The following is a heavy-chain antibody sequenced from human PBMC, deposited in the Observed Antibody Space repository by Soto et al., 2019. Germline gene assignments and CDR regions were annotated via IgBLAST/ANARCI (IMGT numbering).Heavy chain of an antibody. CDR3: SRGAPHYFGSGSYWQYYWYYMDV. V-gene: IGHV1-46*03. Sequence: QVQLVQSGAEVKKPGASVKVSCKASGYTFINYYMHWVRQAPGQGLEWMGIINPSDGSKSYAQKFQGRVTMTRDTSTSTVYMELSSLRSEDTAVYFCSRGAPHYFGSGSYWQYYWYYMDVWGKGTSVTVSS. CDR1: GYTFINYY. D-gene: IGHD3-10*01. CDR2: INPSDGSK. J-gene: IGHJ6*03.